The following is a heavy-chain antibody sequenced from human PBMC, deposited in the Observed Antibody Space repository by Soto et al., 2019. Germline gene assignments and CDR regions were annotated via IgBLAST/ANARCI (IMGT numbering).Heavy chain of an antibody. J-gene: IGHJ4*02. V-gene: IGHV5-51*01. Sequence: GESLKISCKGSGYSFTSYWIGWVRQMPGKGLEWMGIIYPGDSDTRYSPSFQGQVTISADKSISTAYLQWSSLKASGTAMYYCARHRQDYDILTGYYNREGMDVWGQGTLVTV. D-gene: IGHD3-9*01. CDR2: IYPGDSDT. CDR1: GYSFTSYW. CDR3: ARHRQDYDILTGYYNREGMDV.